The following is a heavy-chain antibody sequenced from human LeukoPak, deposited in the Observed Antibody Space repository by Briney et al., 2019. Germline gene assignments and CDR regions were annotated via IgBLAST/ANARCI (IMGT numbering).Heavy chain of an antibody. CDR1: GFTFSTYA. V-gene: IGHV3-23*01. Sequence: PGGSLRLSCAASGFTFSTYAMSWVRQAPGKGLECVSALSGNGNTIYYADSVKGRFTISRDNSKNTLSLQMNSLRAEDTAVYYCAKALHGGHDYWGQGTLVTVSS. J-gene: IGHJ4*02. CDR2: LSGNGNTI. D-gene: IGHD4-23*01. CDR3: AKALHGGHDY.